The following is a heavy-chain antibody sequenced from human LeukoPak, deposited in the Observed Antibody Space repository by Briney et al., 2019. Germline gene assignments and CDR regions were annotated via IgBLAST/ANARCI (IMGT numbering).Heavy chain of an antibody. V-gene: IGHV1-46*01. D-gene: IGHD6-13*01. CDR1: GYTFTSYW. Sequence: ASVKVSCKGSGYTFTSYWIQWVRQAPGQGLEWMGLINPDGGSTAYARRFQGRVTMTRDTSTSTVYMDLSSLRSEDTAMYYCARAPRNSSTMLDYWGQGTLVTVSS. J-gene: IGHJ4*02. CDR3: ARAPRNSSTMLDY. CDR2: INPDGGST.